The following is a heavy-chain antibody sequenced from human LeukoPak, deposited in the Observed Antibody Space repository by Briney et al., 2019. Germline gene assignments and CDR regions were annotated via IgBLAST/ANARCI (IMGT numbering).Heavy chain of an antibody. CDR1: GFTFSSYA. D-gene: IGHD1-26*01. CDR2: ISYDGSNK. CDR3: ARDGGELRGNDDYYYGMDV. V-gene: IGHV3-30*04. Sequence: GRSLRLSCAASGFTFSSYAMHWVRQAPGKGLEWVAVISYDGSNKYYTDSVKGRFTISRDNSKNTLYLQMNSLRAEDTAVYYCARDGGELRGNDDYYYGMDVWGQGTTVTVSS. J-gene: IGHJ6*02.